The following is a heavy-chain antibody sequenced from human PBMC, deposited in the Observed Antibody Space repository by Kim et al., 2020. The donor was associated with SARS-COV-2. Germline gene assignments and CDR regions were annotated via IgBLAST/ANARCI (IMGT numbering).Heavy chain of an antibody. CDR3: SDFDS. J-gene: IGHJ4*02. CDR2: ISYDGSNK. CDR1: GFTFSRYA. Sequence: LTCAASGFTFSRYAMHWVRQAPGKGLEWVAVISYDGSNKTYADSVKGRFAISRDNSKKRLYLQISSLRIEDMGGYYCSDFDSWAQGTLVSVSS. V-gene: IGHV3-30*09.